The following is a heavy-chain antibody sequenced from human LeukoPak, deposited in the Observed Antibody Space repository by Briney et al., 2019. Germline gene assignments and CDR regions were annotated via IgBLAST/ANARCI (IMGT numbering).Heavy chain of an antibody. J-gene: IGHJ5*02. CDR3: ARDRGQQLVWFDP. CDR2: ISSSSSYI. V-gene: IGHV3-21*01. CDR1: GFIFSSYS. Sequence: GGSLRLSCAASGFIFSSYSMNWVRQAPGKGLEWVSSISSSSSYIYYADSVKGRFTISRDNAKNSLYLQMNSLRAEDTAVYYCARDRGQQLVWFDPWGQGTLVTVSS. D-gene: IGHD6-13*01.